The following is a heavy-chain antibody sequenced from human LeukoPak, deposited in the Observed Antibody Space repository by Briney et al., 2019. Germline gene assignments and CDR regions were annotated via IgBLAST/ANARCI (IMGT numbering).Heavy chain of an antibody. CDR1: GFTFSSYS. V-gene: IGHV3-21*01. CDR2: ISSSSSYI. J-gene: IGHJ5*02. D-gene: IGHD2-2*02. Sequence: KPGGSLRLSCAASGFTFSSYSMNWVRQAPGKGLEWVSSISSSSSYIYYADSVKGRFTISRDNAKNSLYLQMNSLRAEDTAVYYCARDLLPACSSTSCYKVGGNWFDPWGQGTLVTVSS. CDR3: ARDLLPACSSTSCYKVGGNWFDP.